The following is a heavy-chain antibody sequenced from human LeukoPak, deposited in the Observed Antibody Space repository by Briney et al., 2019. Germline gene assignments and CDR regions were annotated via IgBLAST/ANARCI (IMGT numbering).Heavy chain of an antibody. Sequence: SETLSLTCTVSGGSISSYYWSWTRQPPGKGLEWIGYIYYSGSTNYNPSLKSRVTISVDTSKNQFSLKLSSVTAADTAVYYCARTYYDILTGYYIGNWFDPWGQGTLVTVSS. CDR3: ARTYYDILTGYYIGNWFDP. CDR2: IYYSGST. CDR1: GGSISSYY. V-gene: IGHV4-59*01. J-gene: IGHJ5*02. D-gene: IGHD3-9*01.